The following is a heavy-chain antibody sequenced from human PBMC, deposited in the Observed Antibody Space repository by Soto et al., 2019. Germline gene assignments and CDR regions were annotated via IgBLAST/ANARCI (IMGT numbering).Heavy chain of an antibody. D-gene: IGHD1-26*01. CDR2: IYYSGST. CDR3: ARDSWELPGSNWFDP. J-gene: IGHJ5*02. CDR1: GGSISSSSYY. Sequence: QLQLQESGPGLVKPSETLSLTCTVSGGSISSSSYYWGWIRQPPGKGLEWIGSIYYSGSTYYNPSLKSRVTISVDTSKNQFSLKLSSVTAADTAVYYCARDSWELPGSNWFDPWGQGTLVTVSS. V-gene: IGHV4-39*02.